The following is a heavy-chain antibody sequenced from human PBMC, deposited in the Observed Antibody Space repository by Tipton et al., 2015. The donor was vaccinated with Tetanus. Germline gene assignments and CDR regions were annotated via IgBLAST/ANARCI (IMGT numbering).Heavy chain of an antibody. J-gene: IGHJ4*02. CDR1: GYTFTSYG. D-gene: IGHD5-24*01. Sequence: QLVQSGAEVKKPGASVKVSCKASGYTFTSYGISWVRQAPGQGLEWMGGIIPILGTANYAQKFQGWVTIPADKYTSTAYMELSSLRSEDTAVYYCARAERWRKIGSLLYFDCWGQGTLVTVSS. CDR2: IIPILGTA. V-gene: IGHV1-69*10. CDR3: ARAERWRKIGSLLYFDC.